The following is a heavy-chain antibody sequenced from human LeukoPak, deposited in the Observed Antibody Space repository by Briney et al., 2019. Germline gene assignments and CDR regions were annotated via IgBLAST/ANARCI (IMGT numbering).Heavy chain of an antibody. D-gene: IGHD1-26*01. J-gene: IGHJ4*02. CDR1: GFTFSSYW. CDR2: IKQDGSEK. V-gene: IGHV3-7*01. Sequence: GGSLRLSCAASGFTFSSYWMSWVRQAPGKGLEWVANIKQDGSEKYYVDSVKGRFTISRDNAKNTLYLQMNSLRAEDTAMYYCARVSVGAYYFDYWGQGTLVTVSS. CDR3: ARVSVGAYYFDY.